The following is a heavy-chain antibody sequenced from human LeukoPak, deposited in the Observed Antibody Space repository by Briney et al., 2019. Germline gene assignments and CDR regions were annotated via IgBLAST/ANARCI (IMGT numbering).Heavy chain of an antibody. Sequence: PGGSLRLSCAASGFTLSSYWMSWVRQAPGKGLEWVANIKQDGSEKYYVDSVKGRFTISRDNAKNSLYLQMNSLRAEDTAVYYCAREGGYSSSLYWGQGTLVTVSS. J-gene: IGHJ4*02. CDR1: GFTLSSYW. CDR2: IKQDGSEK. D-gene: IGHD6-13*01. V-gene: IGHV3-7*03. CDR3: AREGGYSSSLY.